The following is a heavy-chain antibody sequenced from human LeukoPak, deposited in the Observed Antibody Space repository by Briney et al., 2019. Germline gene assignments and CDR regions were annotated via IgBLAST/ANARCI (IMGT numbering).Heavy chain of an antibody. J-gene: IGHJ6*03. CDR1: GFTFSAYG. D-gene: IGHD3-3*01. CDR2: TSYDGGNT. Sequence: PGGSLRLSCAASGFTFSAYGMHWVRQAPGKGLEWLAVTSYDGGNTYYTASVKGRFTISRDNSNNTLDLQMNSLRAEDTAVYYCARDPTRTISYYMDVWGKGTTVTVSS. V-gene: IGHV3-30*03. CDR3: ARDPTRTISYYMDV.